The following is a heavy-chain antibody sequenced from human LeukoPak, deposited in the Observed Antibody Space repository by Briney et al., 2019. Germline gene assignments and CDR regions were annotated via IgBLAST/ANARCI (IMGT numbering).Heavy chain of an antibody. Sequence: GESLGISCQGSGYSFTSYWIVWVRQVPGNGLEWMGFIHPGDSDSRYSPSFQGHVSISADKSVTTAYLQWSSLKASDTAMYYCARGHCSSAGCLPYMDVWGKGTTVTVSS. V-gene: IGHV5-51*01. J-gene: IGHJ6*03. CDR2: IHPGDSDS. CDR3: ARGHCSSAGCLPYMDV. D-gene: IGHD2-2*01. CDR1: GYSFTSYW.